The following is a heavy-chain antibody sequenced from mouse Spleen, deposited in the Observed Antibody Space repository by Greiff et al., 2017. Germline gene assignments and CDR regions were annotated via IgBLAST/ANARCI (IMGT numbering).Heavy chain of an antibody. CDR2: IYPGDGDT. CDR1: GYAFSSYW. V-gene: IGHV1-80*01. J-gene: IGHJ2*01. D-gene: IGHD1-1*01. Sequence: QVQLQQSGAELVKPGASVKISCKASGYAFSSYWMNWVKQRPGKGLEWIGQIYPGDGDTNYNGKFKGKATLTADKSSSTAYMQLSSLTSEDSAVYFCASSYYYGSSYFDYWGQGTTLTVSS. CDR3: ASSYYYGSSYFDY.